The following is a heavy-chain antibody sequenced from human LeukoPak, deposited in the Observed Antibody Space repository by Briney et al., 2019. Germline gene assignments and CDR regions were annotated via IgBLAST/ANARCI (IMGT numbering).Heavy chain of an antibody. CDR3: ARDSGSGWYGIDY. CDR1: GYAFTGYY. J-gene: IGHJ4*02. Sequence: ASVKVSCKASGYAFTGYYMHWVRQAPGQGLEWMGWINPNSGGTNSARKFQGRVTMTRDTSISTAYMELSRLRSDDTAVYYCARDSGSGWYGIDYWGQGTLVTVSS. CDR2: INPNSGGT. D-gene: IGHD6-19*01. V-gene: IGHV1-2*02.